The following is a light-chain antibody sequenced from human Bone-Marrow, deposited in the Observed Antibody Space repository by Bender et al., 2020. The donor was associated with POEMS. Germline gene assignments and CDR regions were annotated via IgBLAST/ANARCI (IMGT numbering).Light chain of an antibody. J-gene: IGLJ2*01. V-gene: IGLV1-44*01. CDR2: SNY. CDR3: HSYDSSLTASV. CDR1: DSNFGGNN. Sequence: QSVLTQPPSASGTPGQSVIISCSGTDSNFGGNNVNWYQHLPGTAPRLVVYSNYQRPSGVPARFSGSKSGTSASLAITGLQAEDEADYYCHSYDSSLTASVFGGGTKLTVL.